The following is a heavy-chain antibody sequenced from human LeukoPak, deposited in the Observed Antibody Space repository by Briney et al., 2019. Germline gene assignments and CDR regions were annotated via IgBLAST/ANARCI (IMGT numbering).Heavy chain of an antibody. J-gene: IGHJ6*02. CDR2: IIPIFGTA. CDR3: ARDPDEYSGYDLYGMDV. D-gene: IGHD5-12*01. Sequence: SVKVSCKASGGTFSSYAISWVRQAPGQGLEWMGGIIPIFGTANYAQKFQGRVTITADESTSTAYMELSSLRPEDTAVYYCARDPDEYSGYDLYGMDVWGQGTTVTVSS. V-gene: IGHV1-69*01. CDR1: GGTFSSYA.